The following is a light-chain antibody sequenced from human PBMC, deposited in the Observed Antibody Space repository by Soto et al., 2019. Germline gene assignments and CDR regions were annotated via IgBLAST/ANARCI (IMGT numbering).Light chain of an antibody. V-gene: IGLV1-36*01. CDR2: YDD. CDR3: ASWDDSLNGRV. Sequence: QSVLTQPPSVSGAPRQRVTISCSGSSSNIGNNAVNWYQQLPGKAPKLLIYYDDLLPSGVSDRFSGSRSGTSASLAISGLQSEDEADYYCASWDDSLNGRVFGAGTKLSVL. CDR1: SSNIGNNA. J-gene: IGLJ1*01.